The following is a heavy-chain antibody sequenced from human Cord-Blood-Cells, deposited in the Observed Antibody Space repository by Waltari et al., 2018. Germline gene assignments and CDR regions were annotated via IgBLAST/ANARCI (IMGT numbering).Heavy chain of an antibody. CDR2: ISGSGGST. CDR3: AKSEGDRITIFGVVIDIAFDI. V-gene: IGHV3-23*01. J-gene: IGHJ3*02. D-gene: IGHD3-3*01. Sequence: EVQLLESGGGLVQPGGSLRLSCAASGFTFSSYAMSWVRQAPGKGLEWVSAISGSGGSTYYADSVRGRFTIARDNSKNTLYLQMNSLGAEDTAVYYCAKSEGDRITIFGVVIDIAFDIWGQGTMVTVSS. CDR1: GFTFSSYA.